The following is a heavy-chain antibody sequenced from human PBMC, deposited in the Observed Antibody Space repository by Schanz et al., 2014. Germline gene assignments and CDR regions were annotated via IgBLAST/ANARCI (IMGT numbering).Heavy chain of an antibody. CDR2: ISYDGSNK. CDR3: AKQIHYDILTVTRN. Sequence: VQLLESGGGLVRPGGSLRLSCAASGFTFSSYAMHWVRQAPGKGLEWVAVISYDGSNKYYADSVKGRFTISRDNAKNSLYLQMNSLRAEDTAVYYCAKQIHYDILTVTRNWGQGTLVTVSS. CDR1: GFTFSSYA. V-gene: IGHV3-30-3*01. J-gene: IGHJ4*02. D-gene: IGHD3-9*01.